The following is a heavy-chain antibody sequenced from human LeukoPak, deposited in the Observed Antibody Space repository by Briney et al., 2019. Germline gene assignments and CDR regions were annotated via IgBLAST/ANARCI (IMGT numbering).Heavy chain of an antibody. CDR2: ISWNSGSI. Sequence: PGRSLRLSCAASGFTFDDYAMHWVRQAPGKGLEWVSGISWNSGSIGYADSVKGRFTISRDNAKNSLYLQMNSLRAEDTAVYYCARDYGDYLYFDYWGQGTLVTVSS. V-gene: IGHV3-9*01. CDR3: ARDYGDYLYFDY. J-gene: IGHJ4*02. CDR1: GFTFDDYA. D-gene: IGHD4-17*01.